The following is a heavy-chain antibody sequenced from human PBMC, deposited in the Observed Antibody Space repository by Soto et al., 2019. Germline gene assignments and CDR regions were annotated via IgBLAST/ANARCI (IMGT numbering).Heavy chain of an antibody. Sequence: NPXESLRLSFAASGFNFNSYTINWVRQAPGKRLEWLSSISSSGYIFSTDSVRGRFTISRDNAKNSVYLQINSLRAEDTAVYFCARDCSGGSCYPGMDVWGQGTTVTVSS. CDR1: GFNFNSYT. CDR3: ARDCSGGSCYPGMDV. D-gene: IGHD2-15*01. V-gene: IGHV3-21*01. J-gene: IGHJ6*02. CDR2: ISSSGYI.